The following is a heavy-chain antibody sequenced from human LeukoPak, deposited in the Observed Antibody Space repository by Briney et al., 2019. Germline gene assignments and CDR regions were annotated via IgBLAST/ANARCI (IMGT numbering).Heavy chain of an antibody. D-gene: IGHD2-8*01. J-gene: IGHJ4*02. CDR3: ARDTNGWNDY. V-gene: IGHV3-7*01. CDR1: GFTFSSYW. Sequence: GGSLRLSCAASGFTFSSYWMTWVRQAPGKGLEWVANIKQDGSVKQYVGSVKGRFTISRNNAKNSLYLQMNSLRAEDTAVYYCARDTNGWNDYWGQGTLVTVSS. CDR2: IKQDGSVK.